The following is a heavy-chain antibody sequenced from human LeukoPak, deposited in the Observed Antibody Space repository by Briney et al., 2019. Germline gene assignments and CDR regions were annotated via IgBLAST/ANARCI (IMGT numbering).Heavy chain of an antibody. V-gene: IGHV3-30*02. J-gene: IGHJ4*02. Sequence: GSLRLSCAASGFTFSSYGMHWVRQAPGKGLEWVAFIRYDGSNKYYADSVKGRFTISRDNSKNTLYLQMNSLRAEDTAVYYCANPYSSSADYWGQGTLVTVSS. CDR1: GFTFSSYG. D-gene: IGHD6-6*01. CDR3: ANPYSSSADY. CDR2: IRYDGSNK.